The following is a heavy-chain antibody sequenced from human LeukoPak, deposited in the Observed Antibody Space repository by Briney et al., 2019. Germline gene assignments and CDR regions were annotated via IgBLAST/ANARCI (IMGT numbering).Heavy chain of an antibody. CDR1: GFTFSSYS. Sequence: GGSLRLSCAASGFTFSSYSMNWVRQAPGKGLERVSSISSSSSYIYYADSVKGRFTISRDNAKNSLYLQMNSLRAEDTAVYYCARDDYGDPLMLRVPPAFDIWGQGTMVTVSS. V-gene: IGHV3-21*01. CDR3: ARDDYGDPLMLRVPPAFDI. D-gene: IGHD4-17*01. CDR2: ISSSSSYI. J-gene: IGHJ3*02.